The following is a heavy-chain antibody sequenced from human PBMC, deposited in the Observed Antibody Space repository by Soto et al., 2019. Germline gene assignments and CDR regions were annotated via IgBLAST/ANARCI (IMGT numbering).Heavy chain of an antibody. D-gene: IGHD3-22*01. CDR2: ISYDGSNK. J-gene: IGHJ4*02. CDR1: GFTFSSYA. CDR3: ARDLRYYYDSSGYPGFM. Sequence: GGSLRLSCAASGFTFSSYAMHWVRQAPGKGLEWVAVISYDGSNKYYADSVKGRFTISRDNSKNTLYLQMNSLRAEDTAVYYCARDLRYYYDSSGYPGFMWGQGTLVTVSS. V-gene: IGHV3-30-3*01.